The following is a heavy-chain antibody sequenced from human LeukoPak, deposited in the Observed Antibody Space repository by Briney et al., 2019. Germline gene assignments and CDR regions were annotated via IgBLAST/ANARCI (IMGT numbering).Heavy chain of an antibody. CDR1: GFTFSDYY. CDR2: IYSGGST. CDR3: TRTYYDILGGVFDY. J-gene: IGHJ4*02. Sequence: GGSLRLSCAASGFTFSDYYMSWIRQAPGKGLEWVSVIYSGGSTYYADSVKGRFTISRDNSKNTLYLQMNSLRAEDTAVYYCTRTYYDILGGVFDYWGQGTLVTVSS. D-gene: IGHD3-9*01. V-gene: IGHV3-66*01.